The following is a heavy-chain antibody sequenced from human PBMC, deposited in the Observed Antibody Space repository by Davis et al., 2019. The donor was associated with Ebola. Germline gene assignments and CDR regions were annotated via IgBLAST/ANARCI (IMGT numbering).Heavy chain of an antibody. J-gene: IGHJ6*02. CDR3: AREGGLVRGVVITWKYGMDV. CDR1: GYTFTSYV. D-gene: IGHD3-10*01. V-gene: IGHV1-3*01. CDR2: INPYTGDT. Sequence: AASVKVSCKASGYTFTSYVLHWVRQAPGQGLEWVGWINPYTGDTKYSQKFQGRVTITRDTSATTAYMDLSSLRSEDTAVYYCAREGGLVRGVVITWKYGMDVWGQGTRVTVSS.